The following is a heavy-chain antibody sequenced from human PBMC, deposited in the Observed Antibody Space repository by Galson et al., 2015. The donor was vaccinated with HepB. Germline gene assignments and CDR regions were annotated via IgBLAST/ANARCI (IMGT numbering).Heavy chain of an antibody. Sequence: SLRLSCAASGFTFSSYAMTWVRQAPGKGLEWVSGTSNTDNRTFYADSVKGRLTISRDNSKNTLYLQMRSLRAEDTAFYYCAKGSGGSYSPIDHWGQGTLVTVSS. CDR1: GFTFSSYA. D-gene: IGHD2-15*01. CDR3: AKGSGGSYSPIDH. V-gene: IGHV3-23*01. CDR2: TSNTDNRT. J-gene: IGHJ4*02.